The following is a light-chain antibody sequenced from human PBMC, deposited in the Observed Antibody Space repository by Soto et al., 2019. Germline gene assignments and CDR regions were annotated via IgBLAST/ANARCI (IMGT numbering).Light chain of an antibody. Sequence: QSALTQPASVSGSPGQSITISCTGTSSDVGGYNYVSWYQQHPGKAPKLMIYEVSNRPSGVSNRFSGSKSGNTASLTISGLQAEDEADSYCSSYPSSSTWVFGGGTKLTVL. V-gene: IGLV2-14*01. CDR1: SSDVGGYNY. CDR3: SSYPSSSTWV. CDR2: EVS. J-gene: IGLJ3*02.